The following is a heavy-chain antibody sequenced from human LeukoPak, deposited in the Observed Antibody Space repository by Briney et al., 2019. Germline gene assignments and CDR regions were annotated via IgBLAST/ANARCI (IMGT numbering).Heavy chain of an antibody. CDR1: GFTFSDYY. Sequence: KPGGSLRLSCAASGFTFSDYYMSWIRQAPGKGLEWLSFISSSGKTTYYADSVKGRFTISRDNSKNTLYLQMNSLRAEDTAVYYCAKGVVVTAIPPFQHWGQGTLVTVSS. V-gene: IGHV3-11*01. CDR2: ISSSGKTT. D-gene: IGHD2-21*02. CDR3: AKGVVVTAIPPFQH. J-gene: IGHJ1*01.